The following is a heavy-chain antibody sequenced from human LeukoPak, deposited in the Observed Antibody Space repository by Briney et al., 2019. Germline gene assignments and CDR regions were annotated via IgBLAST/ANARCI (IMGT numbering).Heavy chain of an antibody. CDR2: IIPILGIA. CDR3: AGSSSGYYKPFASAHDY. J-gene: IGHJ4*02. D-gene: IGHD3-22*01. CDR1: GGTFSSYA. Sequence: SVKVSCKASGGTFSSYAISWVRQAPGQGLEWMGRIIPILGIANYAQKFQGRVTITTDESTSTAYMELSSLRSEDTAVYYCAGSSSGYYKPFASAHDYWGQGTLVTVSS. V-gene: IGHV1-69*04.